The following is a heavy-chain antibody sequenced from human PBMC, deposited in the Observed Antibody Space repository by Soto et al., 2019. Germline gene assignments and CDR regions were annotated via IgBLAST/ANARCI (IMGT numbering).Heavy chain of an antibody. J-gene: IGHJ4*02. V-gene: IGHV3-33*06. CDR1: GFALSYHG. Sequence: QVQLVESGGGVVQPGTSLRLSCAASGFALSYHGIHWVRQAPGTGLEWVAVTWSGGRGEYYADSVRGRFTISRENSKTTVYLQMNSLRVEDTAVYYCAKDDDTSSHYSLLDFRGQGTLVTVSS. D-gene: IGHD3-22*01. CDR2: TWSGGRGE. CDR3: AKDDDTSSHYSLLDF.